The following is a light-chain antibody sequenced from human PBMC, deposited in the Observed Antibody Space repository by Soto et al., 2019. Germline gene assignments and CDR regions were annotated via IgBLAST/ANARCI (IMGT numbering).Light chain of an antibody. CDR1: QSVLSSSNSLNY. CDR3: QQYYSAPYT. Sequence: DIVMTQSPDSLAVSLGERATINCKSSQSVLSSSNSLNYLTWFQQMPGQPPRLLIYWASTRESGVPARFSGSGSGTDFTLTISSLQAEDVAVYYCQQYYSAPYTFGQGTKLELK. J-gene: IGKJ2*01. CDR2: WAS. V-gene: IGKV4-1*01.